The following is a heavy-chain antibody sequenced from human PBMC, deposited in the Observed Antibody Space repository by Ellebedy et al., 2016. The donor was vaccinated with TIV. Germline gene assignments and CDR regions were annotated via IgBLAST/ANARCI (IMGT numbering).Heavy chain of an antibody. D-gene: IGHD3-10*01. CDR1: GGYGSSTYW. J-gene: IGHJ4*02. Sequence: GGSLRLSCKVSGGYGSSTYWIAWVRQMPGKGREWMRVIDPAVSDTRYIPSFQGQITISTDNAISTAYLQWSGLKASDSAMYFCATQKAGGHYYFDSWGQGTLVTVSS. V-gene: IGHV5-51*01. CDR2: IDPAVSDT. CDR3: ATQKAGGHYYFDS.